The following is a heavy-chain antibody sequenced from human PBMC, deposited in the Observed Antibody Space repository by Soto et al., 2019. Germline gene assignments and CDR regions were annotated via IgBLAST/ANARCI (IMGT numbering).Heavy chain of an antibody. J-gene: IGHJ4*02. CDR2: IYYSGST. D-gene: IGHD3-22*01. CDR3: ARGDYYDHSGYSNFDY. Sequence: QVQLQESGPGLVKPSQTLSLTCTVSGGSISSGDYNWSWFRQPPGKGLEWIGYIYYSGSTYYNPSLKRRVIISLDTSKNQFSLRLSSVTAADTAVYYCARGDYYDHSGYSNFDYWGQGTLVTVSS. V-gene: IGHV4-30-4*01. CDR1: GGSISSGDYN.